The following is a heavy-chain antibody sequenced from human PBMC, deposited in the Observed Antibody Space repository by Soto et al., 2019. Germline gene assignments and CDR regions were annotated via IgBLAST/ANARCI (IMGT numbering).Heavy chain of an antibody. CDR2: LIPIVGTA. J-gene: IGHJ5*02. V-gene: IGHV1-69*01. CDR3: ARVPGSPWFDP. Sequence: KASGHTFRSYAIRWVRQATGRGLECMGWLIPIVGTANYARKVQGRVTITADESTSTAYMELSSLRSEDTAVYYWARVPGSPWFDPWGQGTLVTVSS. CDR1: GHTFRSYA.